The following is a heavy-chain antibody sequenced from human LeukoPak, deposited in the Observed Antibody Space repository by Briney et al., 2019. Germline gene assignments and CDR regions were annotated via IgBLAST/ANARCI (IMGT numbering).Heavy chain of an antibody. CDR1: GFTFSSYA. CDR2: ISGSGGST. CDR3: AKDGYCSSTSCYRARKNYYYYYGMDV. V-gene: IGHV3-23*01. J-gene: IGHJ6*02. D-gene: IGHD2-2*03. Sequence: GGSLRLSCAASGFTFSSYAMSWVRQAPGKGLEWVSAISGSGGSTYYADSVKGRFTISRDNSKNTLYLQMNSLRAEDTAVYYCAKDGYCSSTSCYRARKNYYYYYGMDVWGQGTTATVSS.